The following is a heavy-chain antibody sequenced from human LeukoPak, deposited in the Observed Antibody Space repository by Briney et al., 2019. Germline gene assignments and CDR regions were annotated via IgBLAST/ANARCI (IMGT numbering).Heavy chain of an antibody. CDR3: ARHTRGDAFDI. Sequence: SETLSLTCTVSGASISSYYWSWIRQPPGKGLEWIGNIYYSGSTNSNPSLKSRVTISEDTSKNLFSLKLSSVTAADTAVYYCARHTRGDAFDIWGQGTMVSVSS. D-gene: IGHD3-10*01. V-gene: IGHV4-59*01. CDR1: GASISSYY. J-gene: IGHJ3*02. CDR2: IYYSGST.